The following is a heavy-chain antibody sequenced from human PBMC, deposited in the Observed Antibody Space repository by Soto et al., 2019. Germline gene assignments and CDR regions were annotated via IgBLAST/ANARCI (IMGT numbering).Heavy chain of an antibody. Sequence: KPSETLSLTCTVSGGSMRNYFWTWIRQPPGKGLEWIGYIHYSGTTSFFPSYNPSLRSRVTISEDTSENQFSLKLLSVTTADTAVYFCAAGEASSRNLAPYYLDFWGQGTLVTVSS. V-gene: IGHV4-59*01. CDR1: GGSMRNYF. D-gene: IGHD6-13*01. J-gene: IGHJ4*02. CDR3: AAGEASSRNLAPYYLDF. CDR2: IHYSGTT.